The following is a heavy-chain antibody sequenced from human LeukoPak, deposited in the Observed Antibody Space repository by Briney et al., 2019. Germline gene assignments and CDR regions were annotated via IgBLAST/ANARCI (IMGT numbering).Heavy chain of an antibody. Sequence: GGSLRLSCAASGFNFRYYAMTWVRQAPGKGLECVSGISKGADITYYGGSVKGRFTISRDNSKNTLYLQMNSLRAEDTAVYYCAKQNSRGFDYWGQGTLVTVSS. CDR3: AKQNSRGFDY. CDR2: ISKGADIT. V-gene: IGHV3-23*01. J-gene: IGHJ4*02. CDR1: GFNFRYYA. D-gene: IGHD2/OR15-2a*01.